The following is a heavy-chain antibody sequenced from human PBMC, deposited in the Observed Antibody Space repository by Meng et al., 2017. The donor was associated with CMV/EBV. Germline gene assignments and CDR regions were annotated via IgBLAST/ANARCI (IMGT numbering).Heavy chain of an antibody. J-gene: IGHJ4*02. CDR3: ARGSDIIVLPSALDY. V-gene: IGHV3-30*04. D-gene: IGHD2-15*01. CDR1: GFIFSSYG. Sequence: GGSLRLSCATSGFIFSSYGIHWVRQAPGKGLEWVAIISYDGRNEDYADSVEGRFTISRDNSKDTAYLQMNSLRLEDTAIYFCARGSDIIVLPSALDYWGQGTPVTVSS. CDR2: ISYDGRNE.